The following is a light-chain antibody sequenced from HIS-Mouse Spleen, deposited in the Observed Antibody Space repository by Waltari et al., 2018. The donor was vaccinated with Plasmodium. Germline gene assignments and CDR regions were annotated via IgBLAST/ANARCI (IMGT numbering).Light chain of an antibody. V-gene: IGLV2-8*01. CDR3: SSYAGSNNFEV. Sequence: QSALTQPPSASGSPGPSVPISCTGTSSDVGGYHYVSWYQQHPGKAPKLMIYEVSKRPSGVPDRFSGSKSGNTASLTVSGLQAEDEADYYCSSYAGSNNFEVFGGGTKLTVL. J-gene: IGLJ3*02. CDR1: SSDVGGYHY. CDR2: EVS.